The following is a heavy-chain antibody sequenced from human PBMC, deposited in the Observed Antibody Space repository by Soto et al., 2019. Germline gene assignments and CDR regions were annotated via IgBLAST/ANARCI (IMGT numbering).Heavy chain of an antibody. J-gene: IGHJ4*02. CDR3: ARGRIVVVPAAKSPIDY. CDR1: GYTFTGYY. CDR2: INPNSGGT. Sequence: ASVKVSCKASGYTFTGYYMHWVRQAPGQGLEWMGWINPNSGGTNYAQKFQGRVTMTRDTSISTAYMELSRLRSDDTAVYYCARGRIVVVPAAKSPIDYWGQGTLVTAPQ. V-gene: IGHV1-2*02. D-gene: IGHD2-2*01.